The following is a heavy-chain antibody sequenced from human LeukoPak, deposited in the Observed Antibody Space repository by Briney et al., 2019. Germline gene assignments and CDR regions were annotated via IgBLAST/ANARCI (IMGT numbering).Heavy chain of an antibody. D-gene: IGHD2-2*01. CDR1: GGTFSSYA. CDR2: IIPILGIA. CDR3: ARGGTADIVVVPAAIEYYYYGMDV. J-gene: IGHJ6*02. V-gene: IGHV1-69*04. Sequence: ASVKVSCKASGGTFSSYAISWVRQAPGQGHEWMGRIIPILGIANYAQKFQGRVTITADKSTSTAYMELSSLRSEDTAVYYCARGGTADIVVVPAAIEYYYYGMDVWGQGTTVTVSS.